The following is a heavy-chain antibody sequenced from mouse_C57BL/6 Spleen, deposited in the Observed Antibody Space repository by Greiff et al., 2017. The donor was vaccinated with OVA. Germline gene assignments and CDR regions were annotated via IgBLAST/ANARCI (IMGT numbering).Heavy chain of an antibody. V-gene: IGHV5-9-1*02. D-gene: IGHD2-12*01. CDR3: TRAYDSYWYFDV. J-gene: IGHJ1*03. CDR1: GFTFSSYA. CDR2: ISSGGDYI. Sequence: EVKLVESGEGLVKPGGSLKLSCAASGFTFSSYAMSWVRQTPEKRLEWVAYISSGGDYINYADTVKGRFTISRDNARNTLYLQMRSLKSEDTAMYYCTRAYDSYWYFDVWGTGTTVTVSS.